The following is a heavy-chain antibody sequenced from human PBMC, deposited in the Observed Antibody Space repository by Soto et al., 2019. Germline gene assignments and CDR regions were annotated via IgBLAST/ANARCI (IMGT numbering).Heavy chain of an antibody. Sequence: QVQLVESGGGVVQPGRSLRLSCAASGFTFSSYGMHWVRQAPGKGLEWVAVISYDGSNKYYADSVKGRFTISRDNSKNTLYLQMNSLRAEDTAVYYCAKPLQWLVLGESFDYWGQGTLVTVSS. CDR2: ISYDGSNK. CDR1: GFTFSSYG. J-gene: IGHJ4*02. D-gene: IGHD6-19*01. CDR3: AKPLQWLVLGESFDY. V-gene: IGHV3-30*18.